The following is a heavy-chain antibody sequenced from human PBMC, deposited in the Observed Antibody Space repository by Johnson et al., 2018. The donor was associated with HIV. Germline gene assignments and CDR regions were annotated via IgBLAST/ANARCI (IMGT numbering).Heavy chain of an antibody. Sequence: QVQLVESGGGLVKPGGSLRLSCAASGFNFNDNYMAWIRQAPGKGLEWVSYISSSGGTTHNADSVKGRFTISRNNAKNSLYLQMNSLRAEDTAVYFCARGRYTTAEWDDAFDIWGQGTMVTVSS. J-gene: IGHJ3*02. V-gene: IGHV3-11*04. D-gene: IGHD1-26*01. CDR1: GFNFNDNY. CDR3: ARGRYTTAEWDDAFDI. CDR2: ISSSGGTT.